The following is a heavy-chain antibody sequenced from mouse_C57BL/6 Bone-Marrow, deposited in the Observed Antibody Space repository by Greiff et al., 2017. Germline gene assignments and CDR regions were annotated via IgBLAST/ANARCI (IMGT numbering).Heavy chain of an antibody. V-gene: IGHV5-16*01. CDR3: ARGEIYYGNYDYAMDY. CDR1: GFTFSDYY. J-gene: IGHJ4*01. Sequence: EVKLVESEGGLVQPGSSMKLSCTASGFTFSDYYMAWVRQVPEKGLEWVANINYDGSSTYYLDSLQSRFIISRDNANNILYLQMSSLKSEDTATYYCARGEIYYGNYDYAMDYWGQGTSVTVSS. CDR2: INYDGSST. D-gene: IGHD2-1*01.